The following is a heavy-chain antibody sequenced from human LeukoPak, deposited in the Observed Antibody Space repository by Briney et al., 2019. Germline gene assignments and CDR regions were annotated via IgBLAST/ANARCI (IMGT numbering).Heavy chain of an antibody. CDR1: GGSISSGGYY. CDR2: IYHSGST. Sequence: SETLSLTCTVSGGSISSGGYYWSWIRQPPGKGLEWIGYIYHSGSTYYNPSLKSRVTISVDRSKNQFSLKLSSVTAADTAVYYCARDGFGGYEGKFDYWGQGTLVTVSS. D-gene: IGHD5-12*01. J-gene: IGHJ4*02. CDR3: ARDGFGGYEGKFDY. V-gene: IGHV4-30-2*01.